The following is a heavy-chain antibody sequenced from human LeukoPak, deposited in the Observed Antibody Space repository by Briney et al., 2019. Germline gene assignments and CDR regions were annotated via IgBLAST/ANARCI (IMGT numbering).Heavy chain of an antibody. CDR1: GFTFSSYA. CDR3: ARSIRGGVVVATAIKKYYYGMDV. Sequence: GGSLRLSCAASGFTFSSYAMSWVRQAPGKGLEWVSAISGSGGSTYYADSVKGRFTISRDNSKNTLYLQMNSLRAEDTAVYYCARSIRGGVVVATAIKKYYYGMDVWGQGTTVTVSS. D-gene: IGHD2-15*01. CDR2: ISGSGGST. J-gene: IGHJ6*02. V-gene: IGHV3-23*01.